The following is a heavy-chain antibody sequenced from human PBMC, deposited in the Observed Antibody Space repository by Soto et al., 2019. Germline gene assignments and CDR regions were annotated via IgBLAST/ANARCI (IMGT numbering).Heavy chain of an antibody. J-gene: IGHJ6*02. D-gene: IGHD6-13*01. CDR3: AKRQQLVRPGYYYGMDV. V-gene: IGHV3-23*01. Sequence: EVQLLESGGGLVQPGGSLRLSCAASGFTFSSYAMSWVRQAPGKGLEWVSAISGSGGSTYYADSVKGRFTISRDNSKNTLYLQMNSLRAEDTAVYYCAKRQQLVRPGYYYGMDVWGQGTTVTVSS. CDR2: ISGSGGST. CDR1: GFTFSSYA.